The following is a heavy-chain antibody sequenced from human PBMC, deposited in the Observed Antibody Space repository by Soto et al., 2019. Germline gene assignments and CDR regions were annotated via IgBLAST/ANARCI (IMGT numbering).Heavy chain of an antibody. CDR3: ARMRGLGDRSAYFNY. Sequence: QVQLQESGPGLVNPSETLSLPCRISGGSISYYQWSGIRQPPGKGRERIGYIYYSGITNYNPSLKSRVTISLDTSTKQFSMMLRSVPSAYTAVYYFARMRGLGDRSAYFNYWGQGALVTGYS. CDR2: IYYSGIT. V-gene: IGHV4-59*01. D-gene: IGHD3-16*01. J-gene: IGHJ4*02. CDR1: GGSISYYQ.